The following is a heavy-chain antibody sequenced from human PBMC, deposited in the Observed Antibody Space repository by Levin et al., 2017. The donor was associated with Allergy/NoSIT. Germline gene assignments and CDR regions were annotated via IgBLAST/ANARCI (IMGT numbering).Heavy chain of an antibody. D-gene: IGHD4-17*01. J-gene: IGHJ4*02. V-gene: IGHV3-23*01. CDR1: GFTFSSYA. CDR2: ISGSGGST. CDR3: AVPDYGDYYYFDY. Sequence: GGSLRLSCAASGFTFSSYAMSWVRQAPGKGLEWVSAISGSGGSTYYADSVKGRFTISRDNSKNTLYLQMNSLRAEDTAVYYCAVPDYGDYYYFDYWGQGTLVTVSS.